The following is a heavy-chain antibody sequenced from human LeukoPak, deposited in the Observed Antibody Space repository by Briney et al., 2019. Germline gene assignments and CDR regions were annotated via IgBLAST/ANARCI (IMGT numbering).Heavy chain of an antibody. V-gene: IGHV3-23*01. Sequence: GGSLRLSCAASGFTFSSYAMSWVRQAPGKGLEWVSAISGSGGSTYYADSVKGRFTISRDNSKNTLYLQMNSLRAEDTAVYYCATQLGGGWLKPYFDYWGQGTLVTVSS. CDR2: ISGSGGST. J-gene: IGHJ4*02. CDR1: GFTFSSYA. D-gene: IGHD6-19*01. CDR3: ATQLGGGWLKPYFDY.